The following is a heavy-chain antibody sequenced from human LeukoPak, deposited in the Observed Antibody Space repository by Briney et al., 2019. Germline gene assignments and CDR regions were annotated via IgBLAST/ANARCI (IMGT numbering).Heavy chain of an antibody. V-gene: IGHV4-34*01. CDR3: ARRDTASDAFDI. CDR1: GGSFSGYY. J-gene: IGHJ3*02. Sequence: SETLSLTCAVHGGSFSGYYWSWIRQPPGKGLEWIGEINHSGSTNYNPSLKSRVTISVDTSKNQFSLKLSSVTAADTAVYYCARRDTASDAFDIWGQGTMVTVSS. D-gene: IGHD5-18*01. CDR2: INHSGST.